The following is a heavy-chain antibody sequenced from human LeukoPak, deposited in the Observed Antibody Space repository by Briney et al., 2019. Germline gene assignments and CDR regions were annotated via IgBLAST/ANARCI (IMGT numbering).Heavy chain of an antibody. Sequence: PSETLSLTCTVSGGSISSYYWSWIRQPPGKGLEWIGYIYYSGSTNYNPSLKSRVTISVDTSKNQFSLKLSSVTAADTAVYYCAIDKHGLLSFDYWGQGTLVTVSS. CDR3: AIDKHGLLSFDY. CDR2: IYYSGST. J-gene: IGHJ4*02. CDR1: GGSISSYY. V-gene: IGHV4-59*01. D-gene: IGHD5-24*01.